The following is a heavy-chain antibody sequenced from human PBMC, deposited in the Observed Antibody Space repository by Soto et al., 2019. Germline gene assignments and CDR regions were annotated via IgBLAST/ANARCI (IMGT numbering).Heavy chain of an antibody. CDR2: ISGSGGST. V-gene: IGHV3-23*01. CDR3: AKDRTGGYSFIDY. J-gene: IGHJ4*02. D-gene: IGHD5-18*01. CDR1: GVTFSSYA. Sequence: GGSLRLSCAASGVTFSSYAMSWVRQAPGKGLEWVSAISGSGGSTYYADSVKGRFTISRDNSKNTLYLQMNSLRAEDTAVYYCAKDRTGGYSFIDYWGQGTLVTVSS.